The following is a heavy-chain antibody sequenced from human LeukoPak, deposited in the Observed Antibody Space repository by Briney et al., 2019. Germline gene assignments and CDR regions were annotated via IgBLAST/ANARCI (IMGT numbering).Heavy chain of an antibody. J-gene: IGHJ5*02. CDR2: INTNTGNP. CDR1: GYTFTSYA. CDR3: ARVGSSSGWYWFDP. V-gene: IGHV7-4-1*02. Sequence: ASVKVSCKASGYTFTSYAMNWVRQAPGQGLEWMGWINTNTGNPTYAQGFTGRFVFSLDTSVSTAYLQISSLKAEDTAVYYCARVGSSSGWYWFDPWGQGTLVTVSS. D-gene: IGHD6-19*01.